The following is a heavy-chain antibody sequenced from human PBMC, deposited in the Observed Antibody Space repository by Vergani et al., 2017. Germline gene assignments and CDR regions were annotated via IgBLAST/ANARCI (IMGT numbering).Heavy chain of an antibody. CDR2: IHRFRST. D-gene: IGHD3-16*01. V-gene: IGHV4-4*02. CDR3: ASNPRLGGDVVDS. CDR1: GGSISSDNW. J-gene: IGHJ4*02. Sequence: QVQLQQWGPGLVTPSGTLSLTCAVYGGSISSDNWWNWVRQAPGKGLQWIGEIHRFRSTNYNPSLRRRVTISLDKSKNQFSLKLTSVTAADTAVYFCASNPRLGGDVVDSWGQGTLVTVSS.